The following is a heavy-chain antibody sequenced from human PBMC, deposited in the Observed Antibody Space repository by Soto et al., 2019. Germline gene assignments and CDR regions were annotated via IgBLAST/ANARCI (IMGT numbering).Heavy chain of an antibody. Sequence: EVQLVESGGGLVQPGRSLRLSCAASGFTFDDYAMHWVRQAPGKGLEWVSGISWNSGSIGYVDSVKGRFTISRDNAKNSLYLQMNSLRAEDTALYYCAKDIGRTDYYYYGMDVWGQGTTVTVSS. CDR1: GFTFDDYA. CDR2: ISWNSGSI. D-gene: IGHD3-10*01. V-gene: IGHV3-9*01. CDR3: AKDIGRTDYYYYGMDV. J-gene: IGHJ6*02.